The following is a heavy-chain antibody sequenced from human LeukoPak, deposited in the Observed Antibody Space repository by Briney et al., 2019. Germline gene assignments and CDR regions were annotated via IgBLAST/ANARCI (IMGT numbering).Heavy chain of an antibody. CDR2: INPNSGGT. Sequence: GASVKVSCKASGYTFTGYYMHWVRQAPGQGLEWMGWINPNSGGTNYAQKFQGRVTMTRDTSISTAYMELSRLLSGDTAVYYCARGKTMVYCGGDCYRFDNWGQGTLVTVS. CDR1: GYTFTGYY. D-gene: IGHD2-21*02. J-gene: IGHJ4*02. CDR3: ARGKTMVYCGGDCYRFDN. V-gene: IGHV1-2*02.